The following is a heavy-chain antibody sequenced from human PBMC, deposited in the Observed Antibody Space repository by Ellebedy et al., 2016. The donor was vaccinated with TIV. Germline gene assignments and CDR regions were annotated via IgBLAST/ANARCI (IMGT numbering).Heavy chain of an antibody. D-gene: IGHD6-19*01. J-gene: IGHJ4*02. Sequence: SVKVSXKASGGTFSSYAISWVRQAPGQGLEWMGGIIPIFGTANYAQKFQGRVTITADESTSTAYMELSSLRSEDTAVYYCARAPPYSSGWAYWGQGTLVTVSS. CDR2: IIPIFGTA. V-gene: IGHV1-69*13. CDR3: ARAPPYSSGWAY. CDR1: GGTFSSYA.